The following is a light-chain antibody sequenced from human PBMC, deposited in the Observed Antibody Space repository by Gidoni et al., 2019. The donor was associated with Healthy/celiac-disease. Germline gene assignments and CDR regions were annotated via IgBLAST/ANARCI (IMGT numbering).Light chain of an antibody. CDR3: QQYGSSPET. V-gene: IGKV3-20*01. CDR2: GAS. Sequence: EIVLTQSPGTLPLSPGERATLSCRPSQSVSSSYLAWYQQKPGQAPRLLIYGASSRATGIPDRFSGSGSGTDFTLTISRLEPEDFAVYYCQQYGSSPETFGQGTKVEIK. CDR1: QSVSSSY. J-gene: IGKJ1*01.